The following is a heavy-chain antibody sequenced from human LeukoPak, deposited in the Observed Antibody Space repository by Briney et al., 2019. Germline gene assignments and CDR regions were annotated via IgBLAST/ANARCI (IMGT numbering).Heavy chain of an antibody. V-gene: IGHV3-48*02. D-gene: IGHD2-15*01. CDR1: GFTFSRYS. CDR2: ISSSSSSAR. CDR3: ARDFVVGAPDAFDI. Sequence: GGSLRLSCAASGFTFSRYSMNWVRQAPGKGLEWVSYISSSSSSARNCADSVQGRFTISRDNAKNSLYLQMNSLRDEDTAVYYCARDFVVGAPDAFDIWGQGTMVTVSS. J-gene: IGHJ3*02.